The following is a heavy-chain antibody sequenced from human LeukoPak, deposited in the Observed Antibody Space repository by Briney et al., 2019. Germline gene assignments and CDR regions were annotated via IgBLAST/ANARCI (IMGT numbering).Heavy chain of an antibody. CDR3: ARCSGVFGSSGY. D-gene: IGHD6-6*01. V-gene: IGHV3-30*03. Sequence: GGSLRLSCAASGFTFSSYGMHGVRQAPGKGLEGVAVISYDGSNKYYADSVKGRFTISRDNSKNTLYLQMNSLRAEDTAVYYCARCSGVFGSSGYWGQGTLVTVSS. CDR2: ISYDGSNK. CDR1: GFTFSSYG. J-gene: IGHJ4*02.